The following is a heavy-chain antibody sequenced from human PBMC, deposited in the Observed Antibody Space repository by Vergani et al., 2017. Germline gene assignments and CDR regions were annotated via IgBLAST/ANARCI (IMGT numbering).Heavy chain of an antibody. CDR3: ATKSCGTPGCQIGYFRE. J-gene: IGHJ1*01. D-gene: IGHD1-1*01. V-gene: IGHV3-30*03. CDR2: ISYDGTQK. CDR1: GFSFRGHG. Sequence: QVHLVESGGGVVQPGRSLTLSCVASGFSFRGHGMHWVRQAPGKGLEWVAVISYDGTQKYYADSVKGRFTISRDNSKSTLYLQMNSLRTEDTAVYYCATKSCGTPGCQIGYFREWGQGTLVTVSS.